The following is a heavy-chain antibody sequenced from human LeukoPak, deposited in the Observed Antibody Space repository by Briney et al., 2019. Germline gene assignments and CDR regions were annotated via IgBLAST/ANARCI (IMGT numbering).Heavy chain of an antibody. CDR3: ARGIVVVAQLGFYFYYMDV. CDR2: INHSGST. V-gene: IGHV4-34*01. D-gene: IGHD2-15*01. J-gene: IGHJ6*03. Sequence: ASETLSLTCAVYGGSFSGYYWSWIRQPPGKGLEWIGEINHSGSTYYNPSLKSRVTISVDTSKNQFSLKLSSVTAADTAVYYCARGIVVVAQLGFYFYYMDVWGKGTTVTISS. CDR1: GGSFSGYY.